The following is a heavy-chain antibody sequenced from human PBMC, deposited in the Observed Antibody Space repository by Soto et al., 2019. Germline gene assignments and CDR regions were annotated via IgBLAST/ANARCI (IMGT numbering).Heavy chain of an antibody. D-gene: IGHD3-10*01. CDR1: GFTFADYE. CDR3: ARNSRVGESLPLNYYAMDV. CDR2: IRSKDYGGAA. V-gene: IGHV3-49*03. Sequence: PXGSLILSCTASGFTFADYEMNWFRQAPGKGLEWVSFIRSKDYGGAAHYAASVEDRFIISRDDSKSVSYLQMNSLRTEDTAVYYCARNSRVGESLPLNYYAMDVWGQGPTVTAP. J-gene: IGHJ6*02.